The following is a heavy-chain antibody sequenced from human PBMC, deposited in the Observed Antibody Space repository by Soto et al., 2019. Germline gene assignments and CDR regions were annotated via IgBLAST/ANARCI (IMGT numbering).Heavy chain of an antibody. J-gene: IGHJ6*02. CDR3: ARDRGYDAHDYYYNAMDV. CDR1: GFTFRTYT. Sequence: AGGSLRLSCISSGFTFRTYTMNWVRQAPGKGLEWVSGIRGFSPYTFYAESVKGRFTISRDNAKNSLYLQMDSLRAEDTAVYYCARDRGYDAHDYYYNAMDVWGPGTTVTVSS. D-gene: IGHD3-10*01. CDR2: IRGFSPYT. V-gene: IGHV3-21*01.